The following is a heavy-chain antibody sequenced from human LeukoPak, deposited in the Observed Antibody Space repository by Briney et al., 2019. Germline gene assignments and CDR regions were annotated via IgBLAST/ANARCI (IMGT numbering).Heavy chain of an antibody. D-gene: IGHD2-15*01. Sequence: ASVKVSCKASGYTFTGFYMHWVRQAPGQGLEWMGWIDPNSGGTNYAQKFQGRVTMTRDTSITTAYMELSRLRSDDTAVYSCAGGRAGYCIGHGMDVWGQGTTVTISS. CDR3: AGGRAGYCIGHGMDV. CDR2: IDPNSGGT. J-gene: IGHJ6*02. V-gene: IGHV1-2*02. CDR1: GYTFTGFY.